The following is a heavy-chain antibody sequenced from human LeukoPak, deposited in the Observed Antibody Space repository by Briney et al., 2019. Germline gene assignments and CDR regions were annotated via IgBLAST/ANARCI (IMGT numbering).Heavy chain of an antibody. D-gene: IGHD3-16*02. CDR2: ISAYYGNT. Sequence: ASVKVSCKASGYTFTSYGISWVRQAPGQGLEWMGWISAYYGNTNYAQKLQGRVTMTTDTSTSTAYMELRSLRSDDTAVYYCARAALRLGELSSTAGMDVWGQGTTVTVSS. CDR1: GYTFTSYG. CDR3: ARAALRLGELSSTAGMDV. V-gene: IGHV1-18*01. J-gene: IGHJ6*02.